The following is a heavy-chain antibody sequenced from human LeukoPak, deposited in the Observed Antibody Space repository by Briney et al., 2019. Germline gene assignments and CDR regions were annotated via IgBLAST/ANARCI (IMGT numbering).Heavy chain of an antibody. CDR1: GSTLTELS. CDR2: FDPEDGEA. V-gene: IGHV1-24*01. J-gene: IGHJ3*02. CDR3: ARGPPGGGMDAFDI. D-gene: IGHD3-16*01. Sequence: ASVKVSCKVSGSTLTELSMHWVRQAPGEGLEWMGGFDPEDGEAIYAQKFQGRVTMTEDTSTDTVYMELSSLRSEDTAVYYCARGPPGGGMDAFDIWGQGTMVTVSS.